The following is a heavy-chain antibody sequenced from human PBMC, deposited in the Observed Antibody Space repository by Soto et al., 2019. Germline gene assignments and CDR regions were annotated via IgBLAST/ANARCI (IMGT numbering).Heavy chain of an antibody. Sequence: EVQLLESGGGSLQPGGSLRLSCAASGFTFSSYAMTWVRQAPGKGLEWVSAISGSGGSTYYADSVKGRFTISRDNSETTLYRQKNRQRPNDTAVYYCALDYYFDYWAQGTLVTVSS. J-gene: IGHJ4*02. CDR2: ISGSGGST. CDR1: GFTFSSYA. CDR3: ALDYYFDY. V-gene: IGHV3-23*01.